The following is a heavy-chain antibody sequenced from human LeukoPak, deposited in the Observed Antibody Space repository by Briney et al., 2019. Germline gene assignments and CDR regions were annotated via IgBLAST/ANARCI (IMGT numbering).Heavy chain of an antibody. CDR1: GFTFSSYA. CDR3: AKPPDHCSSTSCPSPYYYYYYMDV. J-gene: IGHJ6*03. V-gene: IGHV3-23*01. Sequence: PGGSLRLSCAASGFTFSSYAMSWVRQAPGKGLEWVSAISGSGGSTYYADSVKGRFTISRDNSKNTLYLQMNSLRAEDTAVYYCAKPPDHCSSTSCPSPYYYYYYMDVWGKGTTVTVSS. D-gene: IGHD2-2*01. CDR2: ISGSGGST.